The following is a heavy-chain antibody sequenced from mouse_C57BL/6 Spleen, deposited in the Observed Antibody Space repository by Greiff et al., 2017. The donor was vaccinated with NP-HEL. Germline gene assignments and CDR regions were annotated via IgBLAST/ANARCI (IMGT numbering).Heavy chain of an antibody. CDR3: TTIAYYSNPYAMDY. Sequence: VHVKQSGAELVRPGASVKLSCTASGFNIKDYYMHWVKQRPEQGLEWIGRIDPEDGDTEYAPKFQGKATMTADTSSNTAYLQLSSLTSEDTAVYYCTTIAYYSNPYAMDYWGQGTSVTVSS. D-gene: IGHD2-5*01. J-gene: IGHJ4*01. V-gene: IGHV14-1*01. CDR1: GFNIKDYY. CDR2: IDPEDGDT.